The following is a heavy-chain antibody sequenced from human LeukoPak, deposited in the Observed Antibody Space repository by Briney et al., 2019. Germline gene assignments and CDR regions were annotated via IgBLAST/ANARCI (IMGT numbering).Heavy chain of an antibody. V-gene: IGHV3-21*01. CDR1: GFTFSSYS. D-gene: IGHD6-13*01. CDR2: ISSSSSYI. CDR3: ARDKGAAAGY. J-gene: IGHJ4*02. Sequence: GGSLRLSCAASGFTFSSYSMNWVRQAPGKGLEWVSSISSSSSYIYYADSVKGRFTISRDNAKNSLYLQMNSLTAEDTAVYYCARDKGAAAGYWGQGTLVTVSS.